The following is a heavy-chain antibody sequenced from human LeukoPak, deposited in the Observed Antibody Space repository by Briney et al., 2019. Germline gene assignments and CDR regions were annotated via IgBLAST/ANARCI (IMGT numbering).Heavy chain of an antibody. CDR1: GGSISSSSYY. Sequence: PSETLSLTCTVSGGSISSSSYYWGWIRQPPGKGLEWIGSIYYSGSTYYNPSFKSRVTISVDTSKNQFSLKLSSVTAADTAVYYCARVPGGYDFWSGYLMIDYWGQGTLVTVSS. CDR2: IYYSGST. J-gene: IGHJ4*02. CDR3: ARVPGGYDFWSGYLMIDY. D-gene: IGHD3-3*01. V-gene: IGHV4-39*01.